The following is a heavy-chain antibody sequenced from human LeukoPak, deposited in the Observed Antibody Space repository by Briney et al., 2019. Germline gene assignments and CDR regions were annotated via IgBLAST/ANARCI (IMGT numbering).Heavy chain of an antibody. Sequence: PGGSLRLSCAASGFSFSSYWMHWVRQAPGKGLVWVSRIKTDGSSATYADSVKGRFTISRDNAKNSLYLQMNSLRAGDTAVYYCARTRRIAAAGRASYYFDYWGQGTLVTVSS. CDR3: ARTRRIAAAGRASYYFDY. V-gene: IGHV3-74*01. D-gene: IGHD6-13*01. CDR2: IKTDGSSA. J-gene: IGHJ4*02. CDR1: GFSFSSYW.